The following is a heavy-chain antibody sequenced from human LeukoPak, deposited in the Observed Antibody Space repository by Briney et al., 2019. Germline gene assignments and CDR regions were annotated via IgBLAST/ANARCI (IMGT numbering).Heavy chain of an antibody. V-gene: IGHV3-20*04. J-gene: IGHJ4*02. D-gene: IGHD6-6*01. CDR3: ARDRYSSIAAWNDY. CDR1: GFTFDDYG. Sequence: GGSLRLSCAASGFTFDDYGMSWVRQAPGKGLEWVSGINWNGGSTGYADSVKGRFTISRDNAKNSLYLQMNSLRAEDTALYYCARDRYSSIAAWNDYWGQGTLVTVSS. CDR2: INWNGGST.